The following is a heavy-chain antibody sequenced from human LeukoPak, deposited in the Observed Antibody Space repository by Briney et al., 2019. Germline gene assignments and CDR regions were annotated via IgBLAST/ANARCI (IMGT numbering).Heavy chain of an antibody. Sequence: GGSLRLSCAASGFTFSSYAMSWVRQAPGKGLEWVSAISGSGGSTYYADSVKGRFTISRDNSKNTLYLQMNSLRAEDTAVYYCAKPGNIVVVPAATYYFDYWGQGTLVTVSS. D-gene: IGHD2-2*01. CDR3: AKPGNIVVVPAATYYFDY. CDR2: ISGSGGST. V-gene: IGHV3-23*01. J-gene: IGHJ4*02. CDR1: GFTFSSYA.